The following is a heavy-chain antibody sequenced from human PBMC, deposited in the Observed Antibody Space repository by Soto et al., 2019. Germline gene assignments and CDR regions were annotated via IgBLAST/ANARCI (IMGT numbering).Heavy chain of an antibody. CDR1: GYTFTSYY. J-gene: IGHJ6*02. CDR3: ARDLMITFGEGNYYYGMDV. CDR2: INPSGGST. V-gene: IGHV1-46*01. D-gene: IGHD3-16*01. Sequence: GASVKVSCKASGYTFTSYYMHWVRQAPGQGLEWMGIINPSGGSTSYAQKFQGRVTMTRDTSTSTVYMELSSLRSEDTAVYYCARDLMITFGEGNYYYGMDVWGQGTTVTVSS.